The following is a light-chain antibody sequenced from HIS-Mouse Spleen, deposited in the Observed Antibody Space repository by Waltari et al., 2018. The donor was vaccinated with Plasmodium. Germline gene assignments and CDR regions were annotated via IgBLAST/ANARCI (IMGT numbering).Light chain of an antibody. CDR1: SNDVGVYKY. V-gene: IGLV2-8*01. Sequence: QSALTQPPSASGPPGQSVTISCTRTSNDVGVYKYVSWYQPHPGKAPKLMIYEVSKRPSGVPDRFSGSKSGNTASLTVSGLQAEDEADYYCSSYAGSNNLVFGGGTKLTVL. CDR3: SSYAGSNNLV. CDR2: EVS. J-gene: IGLJ2*01.